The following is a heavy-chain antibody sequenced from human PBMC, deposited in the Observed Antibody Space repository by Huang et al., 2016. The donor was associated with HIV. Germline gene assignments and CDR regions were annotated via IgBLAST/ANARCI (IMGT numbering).Heavy chain of an antibody. CDR3: ARAGGFEI. V-gene: IGHV3-74*01. CDR1: GFKFSNYW. D-gene: IGHD2-15*01. CDR2: IKIEGRTT. J-gene: IGHJ3*02. Sequence: EEHLVESGGGLVQPGGSLRLSCEASGFKFSNYWMQWVRQAPGKGVMGVSRIKIEGRTTDYADDVKGRFTISRDNAKNTLYLQMSSLTAEDTAIYYCARAGGFEIWGQGTVVTVSS.